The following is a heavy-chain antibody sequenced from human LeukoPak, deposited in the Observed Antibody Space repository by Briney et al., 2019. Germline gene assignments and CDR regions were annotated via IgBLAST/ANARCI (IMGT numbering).Heavy chain of an antibody. CDR2: ISSSGSTI. CDR1: GFTFSDYY. D-gene: IGHD2-15*01. J-gene: IGHJ4*02. CDR3: ARELRGYCSGGSCYYYFDY. V-gene: IGHV3-11*01. Sequence: GGSLRLSCAAPGFTFSDYYMSWIRQAPGKGLEWVSYISSSGSTIYYADSVKGRFTISRDNAKNSLYLQMNSLRAEDTAVYYCARELRGYCSGGSCYYYFDYWGQGTLVTVSS.